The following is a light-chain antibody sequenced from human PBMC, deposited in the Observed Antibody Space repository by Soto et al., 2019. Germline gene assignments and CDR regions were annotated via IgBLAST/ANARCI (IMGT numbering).Light chain of an antibody. CDR2: DNT. CDR3: ASWDTDLDGFV. J-gene: IGLJ1*01. CDR1: SSNIPYQF. Sequence: QSVLAQSPSVSAAPGQTVTISCSGGSSNIPYQFVSWYQQFPGIVPTLLIYDNTRRPSGVPDRFSATKSGPSATLDIAGLQTADEAVYYCASWDTDLDGFVFGPGTKVTVL. V-gene: IGLV1-51*01.